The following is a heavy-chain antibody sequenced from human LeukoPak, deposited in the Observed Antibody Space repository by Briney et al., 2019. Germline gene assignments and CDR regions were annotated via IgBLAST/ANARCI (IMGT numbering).Heavy chain of an antibody. V-gene: IGHV3-74*01. Sequence: PGGSLRLSCAASGFTFSSYWMHWVRQAPGKGLVWVSRINSDGSSTSYADSVKGRFTISRDNAKNTLYLQMNSLRAEDTAVYYCATIAAAGISLDYWGQGTLVTVSS. CDR1: GFTFSSYW. CDR2: INSDGSST. J-gene: IGHJ4*02. CDR3: ATIAAAGISLDY. D-gene: IGHD6-13*01.